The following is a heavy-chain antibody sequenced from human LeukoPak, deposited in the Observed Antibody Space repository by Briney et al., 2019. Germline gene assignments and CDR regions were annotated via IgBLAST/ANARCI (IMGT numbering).Heavy chain of an antibody. J-gene: IGHJ6*04. D-gene: IGHD3-10*02. CDR2: ISATGGST. Sequence: PGGSLRLSCAASGFTFSNYAMNWVRQAPGKGLEWVSGISATGGSTYYADSMKGRFTISRDNAKNSLYLQMNSLRAEDTAVYYCAELGITMIGGVWGKGTTVTISS. CDR1: GFTFSNYA. V-gene: IGHV3-23*01. CDR3: AELGITMIGGV.